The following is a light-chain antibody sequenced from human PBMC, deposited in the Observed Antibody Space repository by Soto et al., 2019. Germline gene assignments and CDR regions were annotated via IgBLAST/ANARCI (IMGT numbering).Light chain of an antibody. CDR2: EVS. CDR3: SSYTSSSTWV. V-gene: IGLV2-14*01. Sequence: QSALTQPASVSGSPGQSITISCTGTSSDVGGYNYVSWYQQHPGKAHKLMIYEVSNRPSGVSNRFSGSKSGNTASLTISGLQAEDEADDYCSSYTSSSTWVFCGGPKLTVL. CDR1: SSDVGGYNY. J-gene: IGLJ3*02.